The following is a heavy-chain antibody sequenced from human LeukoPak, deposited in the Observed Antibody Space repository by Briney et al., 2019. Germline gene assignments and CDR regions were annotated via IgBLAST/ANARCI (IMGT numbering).Heavy chain of an antibody. CDR2: IYPGDSDA. J-gene: IGHJ4*02. D-gene: IGHD2-21*01. Sequence: NLGESLKISCKGSGYSFTNYWIGWVRQMPGKGLKWMGIIYPGDSDARYSPSFQGQVSVSADKSISAAYLQWSSLQASDTGMYYCATLDYCGGQSCWIFDYWGQGTLVTVSS. V-gene: IGHV5-51*01. CDR3: ATLDYCGGQSCWIFDY. CDR1: GYSFTNYW.